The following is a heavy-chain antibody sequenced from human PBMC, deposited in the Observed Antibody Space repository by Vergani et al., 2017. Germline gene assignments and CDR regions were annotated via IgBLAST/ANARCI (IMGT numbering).Heavy chain of an antibody. J-gene: IGHJ3*02. D-gene: IGHD6-19*01. V-gene: IGHV3-48*04. Sequence: EVQLLESGGGLVQPGGSLRLSCAASGFTFSSYAMSWVHQAPGKGLEWVSAISSSGSTIYYADSVKGRFTISRDNAKNSLYLQMNSLRAEDTAVYYCASDSGWYGGPPGAFDIWGQGTMVTVSS. CDR1: GFTFSSYA. CDR3: ASDSGWYGGPPGAFDI. CDR2: ISSSGSTI.